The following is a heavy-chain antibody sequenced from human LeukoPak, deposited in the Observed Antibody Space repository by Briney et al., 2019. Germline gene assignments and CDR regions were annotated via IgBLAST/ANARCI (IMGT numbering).Heavy chain of an antibody. J-gene: IGHJ4*02. D-gene: IGHD5-18*01. CDR3: ATQAANVDTAHEWRG. Sequence: GASVKVSCKASGYTFTGYYMHWVRQAPGQGLEWMGIINPSGGSTSYAQKFQGRVTMTRDTSTSTVYMELSSLRSEDTAVYYCATQAANVDTAHEWRGWGQGTLVTVSS. CDR2: INPSGGST. V-gene: IGHV1-46*01. CDR1: GYTFTGYY.